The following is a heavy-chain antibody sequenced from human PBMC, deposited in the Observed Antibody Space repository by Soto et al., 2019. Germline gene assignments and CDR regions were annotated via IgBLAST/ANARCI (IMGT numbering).Heavy chain of an antibody. CDR2: IYSGSTT. V-gene: IGHV3-66*01. Sequence: PGGSLRLSCAASGFTVLTNYMIWVRQTPGKGLEWVSVIYSGSTTFSADSVKGRFTISRDNSKNTLYLQMNNLRAEDTAVHYCAKGGGRYCSGGSCYPFAWGQGTMVTVSS. CDR1: GFTVLTNY. CDR3: AKGGGRYCSGGSCYPFA. D-gene: IGHD2-15*01. J-gene: IGHJ3*01.